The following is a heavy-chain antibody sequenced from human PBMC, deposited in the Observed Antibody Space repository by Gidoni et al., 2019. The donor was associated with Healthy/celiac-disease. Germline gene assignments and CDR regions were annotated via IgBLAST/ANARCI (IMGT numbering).Heavy chain of an antibody. J-gene: IGHJ4*02. CDR3: ARGPRTVVVTAKGVFDY. D-gene: IGHD2-21*02. CDR2: INHSGST. Sequence: QVQLQQWGAGLFKPSETLSLTCAVYGGSFSGYYWSWIRQPPGKGLEWIGEINHSGSTNYNPSLKSRVTISVDTSKNQFSLKLSSVTAADTAVYYCARGPRTVVVTAKGVFDYWGQGTLVTVSS. CDR1: GGSFSGYY. V-gene: IGHV4-34*01.